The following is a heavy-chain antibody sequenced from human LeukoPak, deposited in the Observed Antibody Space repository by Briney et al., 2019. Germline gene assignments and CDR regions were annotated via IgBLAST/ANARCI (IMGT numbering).Heavy chain of an antibody. CDR3: AKVISLLWFGEFDY. CDR1: GGSFSGYY. J-gene: IGHJ4*02. Sequence: SETLSLTCAVYGGSFSGYYWSWIRQPPGKGLEWIGEINHSGSTNYNPSLKSRVTISVDTSKNQFSLKLSSVTAADTAVYYCAKVISLLWFGEFDYWGQGTLVTVSS. D-gene: IGHD3-10*01. CDR2: INHSGST. V-gene: IGHV4-34*01.